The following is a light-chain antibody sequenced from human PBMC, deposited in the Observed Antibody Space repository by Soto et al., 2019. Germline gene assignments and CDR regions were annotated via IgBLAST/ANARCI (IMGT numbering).Light chain of an antibody. Sequence: TQSPLPLSTFLLAAVTITCRASQSVRSTLAWYQQKAGKAPRLLIYSASNMHTGIPARFSGSGSGTEFTLTISSLQPEDFAAYYCQQYNTWPWTFGQGTKV. CDR1: QSVRST. CDR2: SAS. CDR3: QQYNTWPWT. V-gene: IGKV1-5*01. J-gene: IGKJ1*01.